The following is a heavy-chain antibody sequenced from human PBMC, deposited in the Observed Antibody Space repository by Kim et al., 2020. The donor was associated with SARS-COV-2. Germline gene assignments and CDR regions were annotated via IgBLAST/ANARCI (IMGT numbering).Heavy chain of an antibody. Sequence: GGSLRLSCAASGFIFSSYAMSWVRQAPGKGLEWVSGISDTGDSTFYADSVKGRFTISRDNSKNTLYLQMNSLRVEDTAVYSCAKAGYSDWLFVSWGQGTLVAVSS. J-gene: IGHJ5*01. V-gene: IGHV3-23*01. D-gene: IGHD3-9*01. CDR1: GFIFSSYA. CDR2: ISDTGDST. CDR3: AKAGYSDWLFVS.